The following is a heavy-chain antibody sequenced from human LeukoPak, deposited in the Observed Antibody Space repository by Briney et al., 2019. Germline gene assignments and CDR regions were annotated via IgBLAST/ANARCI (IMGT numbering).Heavy chain of an antibody. V-gene: IGHV3-23*01. CDR1: GFTFSIYA. CDR3: ANRDDFLTY. CDR2: IGSTGTT. Sequence: GGSLRLSCAASGFTFSIYAMSWVRQAPGKGLEWVSAIGSTGTTYYADSVKGRFTISRDNSKNTLYLQMNSLRAEDTAVYHCANRDDFLTYWGQGTLVTVSS. J-gene: IGHJ4*02. D-gene: IGHD3-3*01.